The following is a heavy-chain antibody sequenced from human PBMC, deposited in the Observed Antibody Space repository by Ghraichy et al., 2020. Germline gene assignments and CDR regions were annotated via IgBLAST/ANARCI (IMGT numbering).Heavy chain of an antibody. Sequence: SETLSLTCTVSGGSISSSSYYWGWIRQPPGKGLEWIGSIYYSGSTYYNPSLKSRVTISVDTSKNQFSLKLSSVTAADTAVYDCASLMQEYSYGFPQARHGMDVWGQGTTVTVSS. CDR3: ASLMQEYSYGFPQARHGMDV. CDR1: GGSISSSSYY. CDR2: IYYSGST. J-gene: IGHJ6*02. V-gene: IGHV4-39*01. D-gene: IGHD5-18*01.